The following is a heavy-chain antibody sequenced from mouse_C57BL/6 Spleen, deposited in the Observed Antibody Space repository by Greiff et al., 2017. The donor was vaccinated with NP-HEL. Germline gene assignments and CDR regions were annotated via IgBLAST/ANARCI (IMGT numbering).Heavy chain of an antibody. Sequence: EVMLVESGGDLVKPGGSLKLSCAASGFTFSSYGMSWVRQTPDKRLEWVATISSGGSYTYYPDSVKGRFTISRDNAKNTLYLQMSSLKSEDTAMYYCARQGSNSYYYAMDYWGQGTSVTVSS. CDR3: ARQGSNSYYYAMDY. D-gene: IGHD2-5*01. CDR2: ISSGGSYT. J-gene: IGHJ4*01. V-gene: IGHV5-6*01. CDR1: GFTFSSYG.